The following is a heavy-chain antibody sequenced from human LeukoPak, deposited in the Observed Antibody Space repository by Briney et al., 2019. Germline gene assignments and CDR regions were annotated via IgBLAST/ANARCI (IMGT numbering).Heavy chain of an antibody. CDR2: ISYDGSNK. Sequence: GGSLRLSCAASGFTFCSYAMHWVRQAPGKGLEWVAVISYDGSNKYYADPVKGRFTISRDNSKNTLYLQMNSLRAEDTAVYYCARDLVGATRFDYWGQGTLVTVSS. V-gene: IGHV3-30-3*01. CDR1: GFTFCSYA. D-gene: IGHD1-26*01. J-gene: IGHJ4*02. CDR3: ARDLVGATRFDY.